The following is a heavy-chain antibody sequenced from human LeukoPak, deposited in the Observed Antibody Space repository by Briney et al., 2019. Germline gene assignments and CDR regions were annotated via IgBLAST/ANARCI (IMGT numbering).Heavy chain of an antibody. CDR3: AKRGVVIRVILVGFHKEAYYFDS. Sequence: PGGSLRLSCSTSGFTFSDYYLSWIRQAPGKGLEWVAGISGSGGGTNYADAVKGRFTISRDNRKNTLHLQMNSLRAEDTAVYFCAKRGVVIRVILVGFHKEAYYFDSWGQGALVIVSS. CDR2: ISGSGGGT. CDR1: GFTFSDYY. V-gene: IGHV3-23*01. J-gene: IGHJ4*02. D-gene: IGHD3-22*01.